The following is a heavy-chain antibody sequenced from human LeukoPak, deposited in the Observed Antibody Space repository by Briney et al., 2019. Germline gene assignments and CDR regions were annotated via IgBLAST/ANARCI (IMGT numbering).Heavy chain of an antibody. CDR1: GGTFSSYA. J-gene: IGHJ6*02. D-gene: IGHD3-3*01. V-gene: IGHV1-69*04. CDR3: ARDRTIFGSYYYYYGMDV. Sequence: GASVKVSCKASGGTFSSYAISWVRQAPGQGLEWMGRIIPILGIANYAQKFQGRVTITADKSTSTAYMELSSLRSEDTAVYYCARDRTIFGSYYYYYGMDVWGQGTTVTVSS. CDR2: IIPILGIA.